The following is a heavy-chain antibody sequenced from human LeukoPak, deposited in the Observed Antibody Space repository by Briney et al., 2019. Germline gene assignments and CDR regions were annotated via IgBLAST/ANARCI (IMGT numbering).Heavy chain of an antibody. CDR1: GYIFTSYW. CDR3: ARGGYIYGFDY. Sequence: GESLKISCKGSGYIFTSYWIGWVRQRPGKGREWMGVIYPGDSGTRYMPSFQGQVTISADKSITTAYLQWSSLKASDTAIYYCARGGYIYGFDYWGQGTLVTVS. V-gene: IGHV5-51*01. CDR2: IYPGDSGT. J-gene: IGHJ4*02. D-gene: IGHD5-18*01.